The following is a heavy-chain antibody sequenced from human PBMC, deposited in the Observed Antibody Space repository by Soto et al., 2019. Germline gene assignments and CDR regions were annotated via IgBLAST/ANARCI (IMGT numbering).Heavy chain of an antibody. D-gene: IGHD3-10*01. V-gene: IGHV3-23*01. CDR3: ARDSQNYGSGDDAFDI. Sequence: GGSLRLSCAASGFTFSSYAMSWVRQAPGKGLEWVSAISGSGGSTYYADSVRGRFTISRDNSKQNTLYLQMNSLRAEDTAVYYCARDSQNYGSGDDAFDIWGQGTMVTVSS. CDR2: ISGSGGST. J-gene: IGHJ3*02. CDR1: GFTFSSYA.